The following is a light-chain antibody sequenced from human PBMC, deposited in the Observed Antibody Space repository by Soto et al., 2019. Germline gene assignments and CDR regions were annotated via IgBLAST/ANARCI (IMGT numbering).Light chain of an antibody. CDR3: QQYDNLPLI. V-gene: IGKV1-33*01. Sequence: DIQMTQSPSTLAASVGHTVTITCQATQDIRKYLNWYQQKPGKAAKLLIYDASSLETGVTSRFSGSGSGTDFTFTISSLQPEDFATYYCQQYDNLPLIFGPGTRLDIK. J-gene: IGKJ5*01. CDR1: QDIRKY. CDR2: DAS.